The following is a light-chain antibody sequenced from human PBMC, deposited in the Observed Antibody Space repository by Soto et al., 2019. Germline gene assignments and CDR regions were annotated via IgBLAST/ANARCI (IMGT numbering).Light chain of an antibody. Sequence: DIQMTQSPSSLSASVGDRVTITCRASPSISSNLNWYQQKPGKAPKLLIYAASSFHSGVPSRFSGSGSGTDFTLTISSLQPEDFATYYCQQNYSTPHTFGGGTKVEIK. CDR2: AAS. J-gene: IGKJ4*01. CDR3: QQNYSTPHT. V-gene: IGKV1-39*01. CDR1: PSISSN.